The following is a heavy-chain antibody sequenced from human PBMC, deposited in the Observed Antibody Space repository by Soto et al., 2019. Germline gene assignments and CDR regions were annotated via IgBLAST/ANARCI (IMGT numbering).Heavy chain of an antibody. CDR3: AKEDDYGDYEHDAFDM. V-gene: IGHV3-23*01. CDR2: ISANGGDT. J-gene: IGHJ3*02. Sequence: GGSLRLSCATSGFIFSTYAMSWVRQAPGKGLEWVSTISANGGDTYYGDSVKGRFTISRDGYRNTVHLQMNSLRAEDMAVYYCAKEDDYGDYEHDAFDMWGPGTLVTVSS. CDR1: GFIFSTYA. D-gene: IGHD4-17*01.